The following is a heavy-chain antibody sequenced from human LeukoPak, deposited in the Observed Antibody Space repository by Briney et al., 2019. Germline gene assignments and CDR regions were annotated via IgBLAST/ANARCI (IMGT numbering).Heavy chain of an antibody. D-gene: IGHD3-16*01. Sequence: ASVKVSCKASGYTFTSYGISWVRQAPGQGLEWMGWISAYNGNTNYAQKLQGRVTMTTDTSTSTAYMELRSLRSDDTAVYYCARFLDDYPLYYFDYWGQGTLVTVSS. V-gene: IGHV1-18*01. J-gene: IGHJ4*02. CDR3: ARFLDDYPLYYFDY. CDR1: GYTFTSYG. CDR2: ISAYNGNT.